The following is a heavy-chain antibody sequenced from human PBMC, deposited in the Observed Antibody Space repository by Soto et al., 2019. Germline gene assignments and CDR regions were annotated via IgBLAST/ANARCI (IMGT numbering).Heavy chain of an antibody. D-gene: IGHD3-22*01. CDR3: ARNGDSSDYRGWFDP. J-gene: IGHJ5*02. CDR1: GFTVSSNY. CDR2: IYSGGIT. Sequence: PGGSLRLSCAASGFTVSSNYMSWVRQAPGKGLEWVSVIYSGGITYYADSVKGRFTISRDNSKNTLYLQMNSLRAEDTAVYYCARNGDSSDYRGWFDPWGQGTLVTVSS. V-gene: IGHV3-66*01.